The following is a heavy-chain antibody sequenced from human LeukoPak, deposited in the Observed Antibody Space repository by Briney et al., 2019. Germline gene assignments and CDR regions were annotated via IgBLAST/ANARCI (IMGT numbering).Heavy chain of an antibody. Sequence: PGGSLRLSCAASGFTFRTYGMHWVRQPPGKGLVWVSRINNDGSDAVYADSVKGRFTISRDNAKNTLYLQMNSLRAEDTAIYYCARGSIGPDYWGQGTLVTVSS. V-gene: IGHV3-74*01. J-gene: IGHJ4*02. CDR1: GFTFRTYG. CDR3: ARGSIGPDY. CDR2: INNDGSDA.